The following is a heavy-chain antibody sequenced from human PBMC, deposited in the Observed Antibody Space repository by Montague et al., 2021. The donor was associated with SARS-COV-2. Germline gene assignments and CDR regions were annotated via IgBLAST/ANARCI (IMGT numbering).Heavy chain of an antibody. CDR2: IDWEYDK. V-gene: IGHV2-70*01. CDR3: ARKSGSYCWRADYGMDV. CDR1: GFSLSTSGMC. Sequence: PALVKPTQTLTQTCTLSGFSLSTSGMCVSWIRQLPGKALEWLALIDWEYDKYYNTSLKTRLTISKDTSTNQAVLTMTNIDPVDTATYYCARKSGSYCWRADYGMDVWGQGTTVTVTS. J-gene: IGHJ6*02. D-gene: IGHD1-26*01.